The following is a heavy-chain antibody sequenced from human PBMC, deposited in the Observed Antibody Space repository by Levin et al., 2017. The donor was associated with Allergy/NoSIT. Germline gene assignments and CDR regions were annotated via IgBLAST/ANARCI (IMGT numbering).Heavy chain of an antibody. V-gene: IGHV3-48*03. CDR3: AREIPTSGYSYYYAMDV. Sequence: GGSLRLSCAASGFGFSSYEMNWVRQAPGKGLEWVSYIDFSGSTTHYADSVKGRFAISRDNAKNSLYLQMNSLRAEDTAVYYCAREIPTSGYSYYYAMDVWGQGTTVIVSS. J-gene: IGHJ6*02. CDR1: GFGFSSYE. D-gene: IGHD2-21*01. CDR2: IDFSGSTT.